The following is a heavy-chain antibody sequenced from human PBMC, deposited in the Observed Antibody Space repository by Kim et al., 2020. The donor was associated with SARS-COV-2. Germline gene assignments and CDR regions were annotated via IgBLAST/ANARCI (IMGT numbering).Heavy chain of an antibody. V-gene: IGHV3-30*18. CDR1: GFTFSSYG. CDR2: ISYDGSNK. J-gene: IGHJ6*02. D-gene: IGHD6-13*01. Sequence: GGSLRLSCAASGFTFSSYGMHWVRQAPGKGLEWVAVISYDGSNKYYADSVKGRFTISRDNSKNTLYLQMNSLRAEDTAVYYCAKGGPDSSSWYSGYYYYGMDVWGQGTTVTVSS. CDR3: AKGGPDSSSWYSGYYYYGMDV.